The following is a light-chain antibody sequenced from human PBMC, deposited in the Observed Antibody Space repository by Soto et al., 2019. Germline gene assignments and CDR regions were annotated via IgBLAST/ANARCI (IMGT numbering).Light chain of an antibody. CDR3: QHYTLSSAP. V-gene: IGKV1-5*01. CDR1: QDISTD. CDR2: GAS. Sequence: RLTQSPSSLSASVGDTVAISCRASQDISTDLAWYQQKPGKAPTLLIFGASSLHTGVSPRFAGSGSGSEFTLTINRLQPDDFATYYCQHYTLSSAPFGPGTRV. J-gene: IGKJ3*01.